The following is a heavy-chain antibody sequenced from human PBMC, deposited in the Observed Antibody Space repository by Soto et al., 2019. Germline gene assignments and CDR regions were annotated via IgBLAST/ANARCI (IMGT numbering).Heavy chain of an antibody. D-gene: IGHD3-22*01. CDR3: ARQVPMIGRNWFDP. J-gene: IGHJ5*02. CDR1: GGSISSSSYY. V-gene: IGHV4-39*01. Sequence: QLQLQESGPGLVKPSETLSLTCTVSGGSISSSSYYWGWIRQPPGKGLEWIGSIYYSGSTYYNPSLKSRVTISVDTSKNQFSLKLSSVTAADTAVYYCARQVPMIGRNWFDPWGQGTLVTVSS. CDR2: IYYSGST.